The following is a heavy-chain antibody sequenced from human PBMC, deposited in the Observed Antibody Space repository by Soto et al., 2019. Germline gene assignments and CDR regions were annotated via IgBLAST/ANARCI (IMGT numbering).Heavy chain of an antibody. CDR3: ARDPGYCVNGECGN. Sequence: GGSLRLSCAASGFTFSKYSMNWVRQAPGKGLERVSYISGSTSTIYYADSVKGRFTISRDNGKNSLYLQMNSLRAEDTSVYYCARDPGYCVNGECGNWGQGTRVTVSS. V-gene: IGHV3-48*01. CDR1: GFTFSKYS. D-gene: IGHD2-8*01. CDR2: ISGSTSTI. J-gene: IGHJ4*02.